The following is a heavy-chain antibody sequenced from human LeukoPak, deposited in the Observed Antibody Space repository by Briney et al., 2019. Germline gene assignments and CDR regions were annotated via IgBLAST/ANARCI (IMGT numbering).Heavy chain of an antibody. CDR2: ISGYNGDI. Sequence: ASVKVSCKASGYTFINYGISWVRQAPGQGLEWMGWISGYNGDINYAQKLQGRVSVTTDISTSTAYMELRSLRSDDTAVYYCARDRVSVTGVFDNWGQGTLVAVSS. CDR1: GYTFINYG. D-gene: IGHD6-19*01. V-gene: IGHV1-18*01. CDR3: ARDRVSVTGVFDN. J-gene: IGHJ4*02.